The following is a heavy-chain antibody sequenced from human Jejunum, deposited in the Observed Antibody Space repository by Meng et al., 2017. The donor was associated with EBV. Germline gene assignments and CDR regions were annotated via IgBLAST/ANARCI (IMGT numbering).Heavy chain of an antibody. J-gene: IGHJ5*02. CDR2: INPTGDST. V-gene: IGHV1-46*01. CDR3: AGGMTIRQNWFDP. D-gene: IGHD5-24*01. Sequence: QGHVVQDGPGVKKLGASVKVSCKASGDTFTRYYMHWVRQAPGQGLEWMGIINPTGDSTTYAEKFQGRLTMTRDTSTTTAYMELSSLRSEDTAVYYCAGGMTIRQNWFDPWGQGTLVTVSS. CDR1: GDTFTRYY.